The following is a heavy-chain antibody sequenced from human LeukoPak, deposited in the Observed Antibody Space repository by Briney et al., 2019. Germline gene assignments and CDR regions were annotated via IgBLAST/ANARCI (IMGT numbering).Heavy chain of an antibody. CDR3: ARVDSSSVARGVKGGHYMDV. J-gene: IGHJ6*03. CDR2: IYHSGST. D-gene: IGHD6-13*01. CDR1: GYSISSGYY. Sequence: MASETLSLTCTVSGYSISSGYYWGWIRQPPGKGLEWIGSIYHSGSTYYNPSLKSRVTISVDTSKNQFSLKLSSVTAADTAVYYCARVDSSSVARGVKGGHYMDVWGKGTTITISS. V-gene: IGHV4-38-2*02.